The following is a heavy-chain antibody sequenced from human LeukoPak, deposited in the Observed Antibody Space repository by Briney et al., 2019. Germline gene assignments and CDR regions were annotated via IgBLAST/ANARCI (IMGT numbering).Heavy chain of an antibody. Sequence: SVKVSYKASGGTFSSYAISWVRQAPGQGLEWMGRIIPIFGTANYAQKFQGRVTITTDESTSTAYMELSSLRSEDTAVYYCARTGIAVYYFDYWGQGTLVTVSS. CDR1: GGTFSSYA. V-gene: IGHV1-69*05. J-gene: IGHJ4*02. D-gene: IGHD6-19*01. CDR3: ARTGIAVYYFDY. CDR2: IIPIFGTA.